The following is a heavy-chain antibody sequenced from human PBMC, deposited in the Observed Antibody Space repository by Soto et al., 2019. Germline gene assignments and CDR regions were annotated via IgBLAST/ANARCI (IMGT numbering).Heavy chain of an antibody. CDR2: INPNSGGT. Sequence: ASVKVSCKASGYTFTGYYMHWVRQAPGQGLEWMGWINPNSGGTNYAQKFQGWVTMTRDTSISTAYMELSRLRSDDTAVYYCAVPYCSGGSCYPRVWDYYYGMDVWGQGTTVTVSS. CDR1: GYTFTGYY. J-gene: IGHJ6*02. V-gene: IGHV1-2*04. D-gene: IGHD2-15*01. CDR3: AVPYCSGGSCYPRVWDYYYGMDV.